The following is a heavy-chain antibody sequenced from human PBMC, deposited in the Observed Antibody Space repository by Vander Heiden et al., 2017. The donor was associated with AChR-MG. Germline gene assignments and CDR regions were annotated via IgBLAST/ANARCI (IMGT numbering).Heavy chain of an antibody. Sequence: QVQLVESGGGVVQPGRSLRLSWAASGFTFSSYGMHWVRQAPGKGLEWVAVISYDGSNKYYADSVKGRFTISRDNSKNTLYLQMNSLRAEDTAVYYCAKGAPYYYDSSGNDYWGQGTLVTVSS. D-gene: IGHD3-22*01. CDR1: GFTFSSYG. CDR3: AKGAPYYYDSSGNDY. CDR2: ISYDGSNK. V-gene: IGHV3-30*18. J-gene: IGHJ4*02.